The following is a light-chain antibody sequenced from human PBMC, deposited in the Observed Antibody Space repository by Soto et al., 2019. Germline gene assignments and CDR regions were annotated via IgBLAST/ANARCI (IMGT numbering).Light chain of an antibody. J-gene: IGKJ1*01. CDR3: QQSDTYSRT. Sequence: DIQMTQSPVTLSASVGDRVTLTCRASQSVGTRLAWYQQRPGKAPKLLIYDASRLESGVPSRFSGSGSGTEFTLTISSLQPDDFATYYCQQSDTYSRTFGQGTKVDIK. V-gene: IGKV1-5*01. CDR2: DAS. CDR1: QSVGTR.